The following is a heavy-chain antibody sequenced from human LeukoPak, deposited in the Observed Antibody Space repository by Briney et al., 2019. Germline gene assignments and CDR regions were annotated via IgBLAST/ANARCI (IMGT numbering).Heavy chain of an antibody. J-gene: IGHJ4*02. CDR2: ISASDGRT. V-gene: IGHV3-23*01. Sequence: GGSLRLSCAASGFSFSSYEMSWVRQAPGRGLEWVSAISASDGRTYYADSVKGRFTISRDNSKNTLYLQMSSLTAADTAVYYCAKDRGYWGQGTLVTVSS. CDR1: GFSFSSYE. CDR3: AKDRGY.